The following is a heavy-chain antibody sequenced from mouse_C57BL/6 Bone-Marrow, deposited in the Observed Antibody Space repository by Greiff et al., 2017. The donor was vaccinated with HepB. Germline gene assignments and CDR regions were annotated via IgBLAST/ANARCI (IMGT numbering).Heavy chain of an antibody. D-gene: IGHD5-1*01. CDR3: ARPTYLLWYSDV. CDR1: GFTFSDYG. Sequence: EVMLVESGGGLVKPGGSLKLSCAASGFTFSDYGMHWVRQAPEKGLEWVAYISSGSSTIYYADTVKGRFTISRDNAKNTLFLQMTSLRSEDTAMYYCARPTYLLWYSDVWGTGTTVTVSS. V-gene: IGHV5-17*01. CDR2: ISSGSSTI. J-gene: IGHJ1*03.